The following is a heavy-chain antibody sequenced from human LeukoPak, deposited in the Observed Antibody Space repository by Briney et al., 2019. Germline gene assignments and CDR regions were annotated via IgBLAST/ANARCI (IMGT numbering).Heavy chain of an antibody. D-gene: IGHD4-17*01. CDR2: ISYDGSNK. CDR1: GFTFSSYA. Sequence: GGSLRLSCTASGFTFSSYAMHWVRQAPCKGLEWVAVISYDGSNKYYADSVKGRFTISRDNSKNTLYLQMNSLRAEDTAVYYCARDGEPGYGDRYYFDYWGQGTLVTVSS. J-gene: IGHJ4*02. V-gene: IGHV3-30-3*01. CDR3: ARDGEPGYGDRYYFDY.